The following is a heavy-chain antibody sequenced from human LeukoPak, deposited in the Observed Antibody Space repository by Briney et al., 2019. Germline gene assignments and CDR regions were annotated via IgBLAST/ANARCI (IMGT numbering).Heavy chain of an antibody. CDR3: ARAQQIAGTHWYFDL. Sequence: PGGSLRLSCAASGFTFSSYWMEWVRQAPGKGLVWVSRISSDGSSTNYADFVKGRFTISRDNAKNTVYLQMSSLRVEDMAVYYCARAQQIAGTHWYFDLWGRGTLVTVSS. J-gene: IGHJ2*01. D-gene: IGHD6-13*01. V-gene: IGHV3-74*01. CDR1: GFTFSSYW. CDR2: ISSDGSST.